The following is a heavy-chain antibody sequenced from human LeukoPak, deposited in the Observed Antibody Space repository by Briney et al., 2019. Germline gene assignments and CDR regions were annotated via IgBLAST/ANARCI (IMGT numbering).Heavy chain of an antibody. Sequence: PSETLSLTCAVSGGSFSRYYWSWIRQPPGKGLEWIGEINHSGSTNYNPSLKSRVTISVDTSKNQFSLWLSSVTAADTAVYYCARVLEGSSGQHWYFDLWGRGTLVTVSS. V-gene: IGHV4-34*01. CDR1: GGSFSRYY. D-gene: IGHD6-19*01. CDR2: INHSGST. J-gene: IGHJ2*01. CDR3: ARVLEGSSGQHWYFDL.